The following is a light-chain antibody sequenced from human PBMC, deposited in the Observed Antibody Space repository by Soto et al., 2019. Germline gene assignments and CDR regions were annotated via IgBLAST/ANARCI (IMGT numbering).Light chain of an antibody. V-gene: IGLV2-14*03. CDR1: SSDIGSYDH. CDR3: ISYTDRQSYL. CDR2: AVS. Sequence: QSVLTQPASVSGSPGQSITISCSVTSSDIGSYDHVAWYQQFPGKSPKLIIYAVSDRPSGVSDRFSGSKSGISASLTISGLQTEDEADYYCISYTDRQSYLFGTGTKVT. J-gene: IGLJ1*01.